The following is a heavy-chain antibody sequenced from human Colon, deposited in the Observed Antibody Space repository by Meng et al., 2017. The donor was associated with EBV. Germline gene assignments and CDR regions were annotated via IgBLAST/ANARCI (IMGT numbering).Heavy chain of an antibody. CDR3: ARRGYTYGNWFDP. J-gene: IGHJ5*02. D-gene: IGHD5-18*01. V-gene: IGHV4-39*02. CDR1: GYSVRRTLGD. CDR2: VYLRGTT. Sequence: RTVLFKPSETLSLTCIHSGYSVRRTLGDWGWISQPPGKGLELIGTVYLRGTTYHTPSLHSRVTISVDTSKIHCSLKLTSATAADTAIYYCARRGYTYGNWFDPWGQGTLVTVSS.